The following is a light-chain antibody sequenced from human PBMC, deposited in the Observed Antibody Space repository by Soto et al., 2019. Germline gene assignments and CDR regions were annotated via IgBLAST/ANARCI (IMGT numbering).Light chain of an antibody. V-gene: IGLV2-14*01. CDR2: DVS. CDR3: SSYTSSSTLGV. Sequence: QSALTQPASVSGSPGQSITISCTGTSSGVGGYNYVSWYQQHPGKAPKLMIYDVSNRPSGVSNRFSGSKSGNTASLTISGLQAEDEADYYCSSYTSSSTLGVFGTGTKLTVL. CDR1: SSGVGGYNY. J-gene: IGLJ1*01.